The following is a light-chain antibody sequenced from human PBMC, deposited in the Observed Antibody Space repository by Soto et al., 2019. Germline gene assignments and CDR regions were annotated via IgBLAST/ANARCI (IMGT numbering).Light chain of an antibody. Sequence: QSALTQPASVSGSPGQPITISCTGTSSDVGGYNHVSWYQQHPGKAPKLMIYEVSNRPSGVSNRFSGSKSGNTASLTISGLQAEDEAAEYCSAYTSRSTYGFGTGTKVTGL. CDR3: SAYTSRSTYG. CDR2: EVS. V-gene: IGLV2-14*01. J-gene: IGLJ1*01. CDR1: SSDVGGYNH.